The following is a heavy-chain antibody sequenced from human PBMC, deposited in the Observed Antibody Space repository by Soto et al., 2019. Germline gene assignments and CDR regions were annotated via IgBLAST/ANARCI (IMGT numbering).Heavy chain of an antibody. CDR1: GYTFTSYD. V-gene: IGHV1-8*01. J-gene: IGHJ5*02. CDR2: MNPNSGNT. Sequence: ASVKVSCKASGYTFTSYDINCVRQATGQGLEWMGWMNPNSGNTGYAQKFQGRVTMTRNTSISTAYMELSSLRSEDTAVYYCARAPYYDFWSGYYVEGNWFAPWGQGTLVTVSS. CDR3: ARAPYYDFWSGYYVEGNWFAP. D-gene: IGHD3-3*01.